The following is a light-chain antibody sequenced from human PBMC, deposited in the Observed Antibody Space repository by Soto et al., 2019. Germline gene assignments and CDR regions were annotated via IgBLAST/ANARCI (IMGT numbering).Light chain of an antibody. Sequence: DIQLTQSPSFLSAFVGDTVTITCRASQAMSTYVAWYQQKPGKVPKLLIRSASTLQSGVPPRFSGGGSGTEFTLTISTLQPDDSGIYYCQQLNGYQLAFGGGTNVEIK. V-gene: IGKV1-9*01. J-gene: IGKJ4*01. CDR2: SAS. CDR1: QAMSTY. CDR3: QQLNGYQLA.